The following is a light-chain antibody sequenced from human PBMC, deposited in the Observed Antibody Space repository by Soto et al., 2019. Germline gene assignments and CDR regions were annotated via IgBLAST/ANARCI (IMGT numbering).Light chain of an antibody. CDR1: QSISSW. Sequence: DIQITQSPSTLSASVGDRVTITCRASQSISSWLAWYQQKPGKAPKLLIYKASSLESGVPSRFSGSGSGTEFTLTISSLQPDDFATYYCQQYNNYLITFGQGTRLEIK. J-gene: IGKJ5*01. V-gene: IGKV1-5*03. CDR2: KAS. CDR3: QQYNNYLIT.